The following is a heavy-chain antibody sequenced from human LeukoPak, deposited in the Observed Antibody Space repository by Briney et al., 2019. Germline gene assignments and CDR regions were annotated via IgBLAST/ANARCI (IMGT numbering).Heavy chain of an antibody. CDR2: IYYNGII. V-gene: IGHV4-59*11. Sequence: SETLSLTCIVSGDSITNHYWSLIRRPPGKGLEWIGYIYYNGIINYNPSLKSRVTISVDTSRSQFSMKLNSVTAADTAVYYCARGLLVVVNAFDIWGQGTMVTVSS. J-gene: IGHJ3*02. D-gene: IGHD3-22*01. CDR1: GDSITNHY. CDR3: ARGLLVVVNAFDI.